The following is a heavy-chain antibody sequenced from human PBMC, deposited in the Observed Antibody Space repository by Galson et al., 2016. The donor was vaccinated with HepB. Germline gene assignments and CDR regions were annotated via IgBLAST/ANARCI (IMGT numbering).Heavy chain of an antibody. Sequence: SLRLSCAASGFTFRSYAVHWVRQAPGKGLEWMAVISYDGREKYYADSVKGRFTISRDNSKNSLYLQMNSLRAEDTAVYYCARDRNYGSGSTWYDVLDIWGQGTMVTVSS. J-gene: IGHJ3*02. CDR2: ISYDGREK. CDR1: GFTFRSYA. D-gene: IGHD2-15*01. CDR3: ARDRNYGSGSTWYDVLDI. V-gene: IGHV3-30*04.